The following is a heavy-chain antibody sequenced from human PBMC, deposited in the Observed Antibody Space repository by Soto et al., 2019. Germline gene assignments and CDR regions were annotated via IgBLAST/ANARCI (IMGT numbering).Heavy chain of an antibody. CDR1: GFIVNGKKY. J-gene: IGHJ3*02. V-gene: IGHV3-53*01. D-gene: IGHD2-15*01. Sequence: VQVVESGGGLIQPGGSLRLSCAGSGFIVNGKKYITWVLQAPGKGLDWVSGFYLADGTYYADSVKGRFTVSIDSSKNTVYLQMNNLSPEDTAVYYCATWLLREHAFDIWGLGTMVTVSS. CDR2: FYLADGT. CDR3: ATWLLREHAFDI.